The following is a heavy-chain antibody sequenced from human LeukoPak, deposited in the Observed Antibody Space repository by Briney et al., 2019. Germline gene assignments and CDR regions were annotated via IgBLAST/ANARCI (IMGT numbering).Heavy chain of an antibody. Sequence: SETLSLTCAVCGGSFSGYYWSWIRQPPGKGLEWIGEINHSGSTNYNPSLKSRVTISVDTSKNQFSLKLSSVTAADTAVYYCARGRRGRYCSSTSCYGPYYYYMDVWGKGTTVTVSS. D-gene: IGHD2-2*01. J-gene: IGHJ6*03. V-gene: IGHV4-34*01. CDR3: ARGRRGRYCSSTSCYGPYYYYMDV. CDR2: INHSGST. CDR1: GGSFSGYY.